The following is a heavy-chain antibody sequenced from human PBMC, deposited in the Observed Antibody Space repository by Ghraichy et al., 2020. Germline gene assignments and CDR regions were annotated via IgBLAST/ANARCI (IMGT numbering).Heavy chain of an antibody. Sequence: SETLSLTCTVSGGAIANYFWSWIRQAPGKGLEWIGYIYYSGTTEYNPSLKSRVTISIDTSHTQFSLEVSSLTAADTAVYYCARGWILSTYYYGMDVWGQGTTVTVSS. V-gene: IGHV4-59*12. J-gene: IGHJ6*02. CDR3: ARGWILSTYYYGMDV. CDR2: IYYSGTT. D-gene: IGHD1-1*01. CDR1: GGAIANYF.